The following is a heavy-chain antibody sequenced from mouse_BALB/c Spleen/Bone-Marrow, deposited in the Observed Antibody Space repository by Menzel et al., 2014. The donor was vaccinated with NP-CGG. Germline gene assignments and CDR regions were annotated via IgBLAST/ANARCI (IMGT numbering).Heavy chain of an antibody. CDR3: ARRVWSRGGDY. D-gene: IGHD2-10*02. V-gene: IGHV5-12-2*01. CDR2: ISNGGGST. J-gene: IGHJ4*01. Sequence: EVKLVESGGGLVQPGGSLKLSCAASGFTFSSYTMSWVRQTPEKRLEWVAYISNGGGSTYYPDTVKGRFTISRDNAKNALYLQVSSLKSEDTAMYYCARRVWSRGGDYWGQGTSVTVSS. CDR1: GFTFSSYT.